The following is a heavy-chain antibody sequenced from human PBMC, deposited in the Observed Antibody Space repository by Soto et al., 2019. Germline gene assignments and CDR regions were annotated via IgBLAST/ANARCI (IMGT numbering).Heavy chain of an antibody. D-gene: IGHD3-16*02. CDR3: ARGRMITFGGVIAH. J-gene: IGHJ4*02. V-gene: IGHV4-34*01. Sequence: SETLSLTCAVYGGSFSGYYWSWIRQPPGKELEWIGEIDHSGSTNYNPSLKSRVTISVDTSKNQFSLKLSSVTAADTAVYYCARGRMITFGGVIAHWGQGTLVTVSS. CDR2: IDHSGST. CDR1: GGSFSGYY.